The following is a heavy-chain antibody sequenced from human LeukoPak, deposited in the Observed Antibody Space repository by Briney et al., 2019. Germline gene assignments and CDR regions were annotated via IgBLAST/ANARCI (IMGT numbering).Heavy chain of an antibody. CDR1: GGSISSGSYY. J-gene: IGHJ4*02. CDR3: VRDPPAAAGDY. CDR2: IYTSGST. D-gene: IGHD6-13*01. Sequence: SETLSLTCTVSGGSISSGSYYWSWIRQPAGKGLEWIRRIYTSGSTNYNLSLKSRVTISVDTSKNQFSLKLSSVTAADTAVYYCVRDPPAAAGDYWGQGTLVTVSS. V-gene: IGHV4-61*02.